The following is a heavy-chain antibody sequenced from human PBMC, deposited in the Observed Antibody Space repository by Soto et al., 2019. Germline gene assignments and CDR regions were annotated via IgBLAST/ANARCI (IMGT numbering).Heavy chain of an antibody. CDR3: AKVDADYWSFDS. CDR1: RGSITDNY. J-gene: IGHJ4*02. Sequence: SETLSLTCTVSRGSITDNYWSWIRQPPGKGLEWIGYIYHTGSAKYVPALKSRITMSVDMSKNQFSLTLTSVTAADTAVYYCAKVDADYWSFDSWGQGTGVTVSS. D-gene: IGHD4-17*01. CDR2: IYHTGSA. V-gene: IGHV4-59*01.